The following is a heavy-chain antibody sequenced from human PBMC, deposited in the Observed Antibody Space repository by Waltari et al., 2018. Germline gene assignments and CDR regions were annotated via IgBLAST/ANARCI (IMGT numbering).Heavy chain of an antibody. CDR1: GGSFSGYS. CDR3: ARDHTKLGIYWYFDL. J-gene: IGHJ2*01. D-gene: IGHD7-27*01. Sequence: QVQLQQWCAGLLRPSETLSLTCAVYGGSFSGYSWSWTRPPPGKGLEWIGEINHSGSTNYNPSLKSRVTISVDTSKTQFSLKLSSVTAADTAVYYCARDHTKLGIYWYFDLWGRGTLVTVSS. V-gene: IGHV4-34*01. CDR2: INHSGST.